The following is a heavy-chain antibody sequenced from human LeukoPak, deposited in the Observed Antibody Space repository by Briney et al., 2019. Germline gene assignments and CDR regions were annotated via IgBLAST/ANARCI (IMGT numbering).Heavy chain of an antibody. Sequence: ASVKVSCKPSGYTFNTYGITWVRQAPGQGLEWMGWISPYNGNTNYAQKFQGRVTLTTDTSMSTAYMELRSLRSDDTAVYYCARGPHERSGYPDDWGQGTLVTVSS. CDR3: ARGPHERSGYPDD. CDR2: ISPYNGNT. D-gene: IGHD3-22*01. CDR1: GYTFNTYG. V-gene: IGHV1-18*01. J-gene: IGHJ4*02.